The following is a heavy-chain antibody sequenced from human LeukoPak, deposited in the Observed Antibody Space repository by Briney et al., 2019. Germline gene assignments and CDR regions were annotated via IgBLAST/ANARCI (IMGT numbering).Heavy chain of an antibody. V-gene: IGHV3-21*01. CDR3: ARERGDTRMDY. Sequence: GGSLRLSCAASGFTFSSYSMNWVRQAPGKGLEWVSSISSSSSYIYYADSVKGRFTISRDNAKNSLSLQMNSLRAEDTALYYCARERGDTRMDYWGQGTLVTVSS. CDR1: GFTFSSYS. CDR2: ISSSSSYI. J-gene: IGHJ4*02.